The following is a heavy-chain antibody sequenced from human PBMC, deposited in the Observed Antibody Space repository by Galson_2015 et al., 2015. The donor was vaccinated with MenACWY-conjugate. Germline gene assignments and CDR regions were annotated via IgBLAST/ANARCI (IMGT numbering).Heavy chain of an antibody. CDR2: IDPSGGST. Sequence: SVKVSCKASGYTFTSYYMHWVRQAPGQGLEWMGIIDPSGGSTSYAQKFQGRVTMTRDTSASTVYMELSSLRSEDTAVYYCARGDDILTGYLGSMDVWSQGTTVTVSS. CDR3: ARGDDILTGYLGSMDV. CDR1: GYTFTSYY. V-gene: IGHV1-46*03. J-gene: IGHJ6*02. D-gene: IGHD3-9*01.